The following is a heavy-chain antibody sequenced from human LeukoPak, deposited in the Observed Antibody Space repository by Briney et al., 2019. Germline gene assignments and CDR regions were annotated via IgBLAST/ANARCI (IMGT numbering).Heavy chain of an antibody. J-gene: IGHJ5*02. CDR1: GFTVSSNY. CDR3: ARVSFRWFDP. V-gene: IGHV3-66*01. Sequence: GGSLILSCAASGFTVSSNYMSWVRQATGKGVEWGSVIYSGGRTNYSDSVKGRFTISRENSKNTLYVQMNSLRAEDTAVYYCARVSFRWFDPWGQGTLVTVSS. CDR2: IYSGGRT.